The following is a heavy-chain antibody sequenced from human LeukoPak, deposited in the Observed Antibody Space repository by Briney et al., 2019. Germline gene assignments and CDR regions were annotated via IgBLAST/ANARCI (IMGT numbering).Heavy chain of an antibody. D-gene: IGHD4-17*01. Sequence: PSETLSLTCTVSGGSISSSSYYWGWIRQPPGKGLEWIGSIYYSGSTYYNPSLKSRVTISVDTSKNQFSLKLSSVTAADTAVYYCARYRVNYGDEGFFDYWGQGTLVTVSS. V-gene: IGHV4-39*07. CDR3: ARYRVNYGDEGFFDY. J-gene: IGHJ4*02. CDR1: GGSISSSSYY. CDR2: IYYSGST.